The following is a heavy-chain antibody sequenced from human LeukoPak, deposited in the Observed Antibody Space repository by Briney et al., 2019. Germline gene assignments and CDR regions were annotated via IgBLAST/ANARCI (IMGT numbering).Heavy chain of an antibody. CDR3: ARAVSGSDYWFDP. J-gene: IGHJ5*02. D-gene: IGHD5-12*01. V-gene: IGHV4-59*11. Sequence: SETLSLTCNVSGGFMTGHYWTWIRQTPGKGLEWIGCIFASGSTNYNPSLKSRVTMSVDTSKMQFSLNLRSLTTADTAVYFCARAVSGSDYWFDPWGQGTQVTVSS. CDR1: GGFMTGHY. CDR2: IFASGST.